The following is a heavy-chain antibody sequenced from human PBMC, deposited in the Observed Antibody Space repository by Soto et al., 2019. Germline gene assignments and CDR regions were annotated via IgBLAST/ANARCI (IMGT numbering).Heavy chain of an antibody. CDR3: ARDPGDA. CDR2: INSDGSST. CDR1: GFTFSSDW. V-gene: IGHV3-74*01. Sequence: EVQLVESGGGLVQPGGSLRLSCAASGFTFSSDWMHLVRQAPGKGLVWFSRINSDGSSTSYAHSVKGRFTITRDNAKNKLYLQMKSLRAEETAEDYCARDPGDAWGQGTLVTVSS. J-gene: IGHJ5*02.